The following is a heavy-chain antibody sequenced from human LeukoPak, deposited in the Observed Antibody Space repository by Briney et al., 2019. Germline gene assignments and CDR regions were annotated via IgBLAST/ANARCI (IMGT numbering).Heavy chain of an antibody. CDR3: AHYNSNDAFDV. CDR1: GYSISSGYY. V-gene: IGHV4-38-2*02. CDR2: LYHSGTT. J-gene: IGHJ3*01. Sequence: SETLSLTCTVSGYSISSGYYWGWIRQPPGKGLEWIGSLYHSGTTYYNPSLRSRVTLSVDTSKNQFSLRLSSVTAADTAIYYCAHYNSNDAFDVWGQGTMITVSS. D-gene: IGHD2/OR15-2a*01.